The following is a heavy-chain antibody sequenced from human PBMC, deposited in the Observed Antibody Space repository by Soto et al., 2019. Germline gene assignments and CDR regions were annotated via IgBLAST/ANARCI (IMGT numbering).Heavy chain of an antibody. CDR2: ISHDGSNK. D-gene: IGHD6-6*01. Sequence: LRLSCAASGFTFSSYGMHWVRQAPGRGLEWVAVISHDGSNKYYADSVKGRFTISRDNSKNTLYLQVNSLRAEDTALYYCATEWSSSATEFDFWGQGALVTVSS. J-gene: IGHJ4*02. CDR1: GFTFSSYG. V-gene: IGHV3-30*03. CDR3: ATEWSSSATEFDF.